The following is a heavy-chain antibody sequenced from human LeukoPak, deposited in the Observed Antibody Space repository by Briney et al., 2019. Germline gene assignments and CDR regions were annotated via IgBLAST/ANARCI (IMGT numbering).Heavy chain of an antibody. D-gene: IGHD2-8*01. Sequence: ASVKVSWKASGYTFTSYDINWVRQATGQGLEWMGWMNPNSGNTGYAQKFQGRVTITRNTSISTAYMELSSLRSEDTAVYYCARGGYCTNGVCYRPRYYYYYYMDVWGKGTTVTVSS. J-gene: IGHJ6*03. CDR3: ARGGYCTNGVCYRPRYYYYYYMDV. V-gene: IGHV1-8*03. CDR1: GYTFTSYD. CDR2: MNPNSGNT.